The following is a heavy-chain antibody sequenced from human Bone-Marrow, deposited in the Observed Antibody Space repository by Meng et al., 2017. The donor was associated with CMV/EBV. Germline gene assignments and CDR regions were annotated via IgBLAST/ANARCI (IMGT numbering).Heavy chain of an antibody. CDR2: IIPIFGTA. CDR1: GGTFSSYA. V-gene: IGHV1-69*13. D-gene: IGHD3-22*01. CDR3: ARDSTYYYDSSGFPFGMDV. J-gene: IGHJ6*02. Sequence: SVKVSCKASGGTFSSYAISWVRQAPGQGLEWMGVIIPIFGTANYAQKFQGRVTITPDESTSTAYMELSSLRSEDTAVYYCARDSTYYYDSSGFPFGMDVWGQGTTVTVSS.